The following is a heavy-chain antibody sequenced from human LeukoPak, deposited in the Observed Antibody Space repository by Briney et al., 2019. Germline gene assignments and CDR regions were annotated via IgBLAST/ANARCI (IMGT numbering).Heavy chain of an antibody. CDR2: MNPNSGNT. Sequence: GASVKVSCKASGYTFTSYGISWVRQATGQGLEWMGWMNPNSGNTGYAQKFQGRVTMTRNTSISTAYMELSSLRSEDTAVYYCARKKGVVVVPAAYGPKYNWFDPWGQGTLVTVSS. J-gene: IGHJ5*02. CDR3: ARKKGVVVVPAAYGPKYNWFDP. V-gene: IGHV1-8*02. CDR1: GYTFTSYG. D-gene: IGHD2-2*01.